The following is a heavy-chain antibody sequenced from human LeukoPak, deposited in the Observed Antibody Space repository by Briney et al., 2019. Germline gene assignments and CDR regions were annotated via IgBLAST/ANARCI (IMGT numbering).Heavy chain of an antibody. V-gene: IGHV4-4*09. J-gene: IGHJ5*01. CDR2: IFTSGST. CDR1: GGSINFYY. Sequence: SETLSLTCTVSGGSINFYYWSWIRQPPGKRLEWIAYIFTSGSTSYNPSLKSRVTISVDMSKNQFSLKLSSVTAADTAVYFCARDALSGKSYSNDLNWFDSWGQGILVTVSS. CDR3: ARDALSGKSYSNDLNWFDS. D-gene: IGHD5-18*01.